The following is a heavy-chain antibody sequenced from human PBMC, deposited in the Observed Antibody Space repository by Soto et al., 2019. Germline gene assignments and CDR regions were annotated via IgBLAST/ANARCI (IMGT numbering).Heavy chain of an antibody. Sequence: PGGSLRLSCAASGFIFSSYGMHWVRQAPGKGLEWVAVIRNDGSNKYYADSVKGRFTISRDNSKNTLYLQMNSLRAEDTAVYYCARGVGADEGYFDYWGQGTPVTVS. D-gene: IGHD1-26*01. CDR3: ARGVGADEGYFDY. J-gene: IGHJ4*02. V-gene: IGHV3-33*01. CDR2: IRNDGSNK. CDR1: GFIFSSYG.